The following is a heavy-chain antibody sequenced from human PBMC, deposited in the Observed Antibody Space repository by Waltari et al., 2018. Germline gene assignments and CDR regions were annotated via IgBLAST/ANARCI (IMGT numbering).Heavy chain of an antibody. CDR3: SSYSSGWSAGAFES. Sequence: EVQVVESGGGLVQPGGSLRLSCVVSGFTFSNYYMHWVRQAQGKGLEWVGLTRNKANSNTTEYGAAVKGRFTIARDDSKNTLYLQMTSLKTEHTAVYYCSSYSSGWSAGAFESWGQGVLVTVSS. CDR1: GFTFSNYY. V-gene: IGHV3-72*01. D-gene: IGHD6-13*01. J-gene: IGHJ4*02. CDR2: TRNKANSNTT.